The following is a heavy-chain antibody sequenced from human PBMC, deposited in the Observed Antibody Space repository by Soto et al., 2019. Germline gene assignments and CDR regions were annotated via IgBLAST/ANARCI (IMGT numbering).Heavy chain of an antibody. CDR3: ATITGALFDY. V-gene: IGHV4-34*01. CDR1: GGSFSGYY. CDR2: INHSGST. J-gene: IGHJ4*02. D-gene: IGHD1-20*01. Sequence: SETLSLTCAVYGGSFSGYYWSWIRQPPGKGLEWIGEINHSGSTNYNPSLKSRVTISVDTSKNQFSLKLSSVTAADTAVYYCATITGALFDYWGQRTLVTVSS.